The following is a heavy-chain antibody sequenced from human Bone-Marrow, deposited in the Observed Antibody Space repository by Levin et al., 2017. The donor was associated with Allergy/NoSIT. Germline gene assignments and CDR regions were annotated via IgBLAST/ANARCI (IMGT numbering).Heavy chain of an antibody. CDR3: ARVGIAVAGTSTYYFDY. CDR2: MNPNSGNT. CDR1: GYSLTSYD. D-gene: IGHD6-19*01. V-gene: IGHV1-8*01. Sequence: ASVKVSCKASGYSLTSYDINWVRQATGQGLEWMGWMNPNSGNTGYAQKFQGRVTMTRNTSITTAYMELSSLNSEDTAVYYCARVGIAVAGTSTYYFDYWGQGTLVTVSS. J-gene: IGHJ4*02.